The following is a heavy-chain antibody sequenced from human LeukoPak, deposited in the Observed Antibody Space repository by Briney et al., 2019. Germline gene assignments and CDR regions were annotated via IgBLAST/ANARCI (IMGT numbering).Heavy chain of an antibody. Sequence: SETLSLTCTVSGGSISSYYWSWIRQPPGKGLEWIGYIYYSGSTNYNPSLKSRFTISVDTSKNQFSLKLSSVTAADTAVYYCARVAREPYYYYYYIDVWGKGTTVTVSS. J-gene: IGHJ6*03. V-gene: IGHV4-59*01. CDR2: IYYSGST. CDR1: GGSISSYY. CDR3: ARVAREPYYYYYYIDV. D-gene: IGHD1-26*01.